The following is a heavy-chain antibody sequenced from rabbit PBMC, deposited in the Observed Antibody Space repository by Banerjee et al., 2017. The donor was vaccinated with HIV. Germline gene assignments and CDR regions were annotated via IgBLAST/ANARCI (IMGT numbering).Heavy chain of an antibody. CDR1: GFSFSGSYC. J-gene: IGHJ5*01. V-gene: IGHV1S45*01. CDR3: ARIAYAVWGYADWLDL. D-gene: IGHD6-1*01. Sequence: QEQLVESGGGLVKPGASLTLTCTASGFSFSGSYCICWVRQAPGKGLEWIACIYAGDGNTYYASWAKGRFTISKTSSTVDLKMTSLTAADTATYFCARIAYAVWGYADWLDLWGPGTLVTVS. CDR2: IYAGDGNT.